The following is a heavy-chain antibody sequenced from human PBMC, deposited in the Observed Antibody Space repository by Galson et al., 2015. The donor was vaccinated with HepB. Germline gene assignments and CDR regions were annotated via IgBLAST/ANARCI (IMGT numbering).Heavy chain of an antibody. CDR3: AKGIAAAGSNAIDY. V-gene: IGHV3-23*01. Sequence: SLRLSCAASGLTFSRNAMNWVRQAPGKGLGWVSAVSGSGGSTDYADSVKGRITISRDNSKNTLYLQMNSLRVEDTAVYYCAKGIAAAGSNAIDYWGQGTLVTVSS. CDR2: VSGSGGST. J-gene: IGHJ4*02. D-gene: IGHD6-13*01. CDR1: GLTFSRNA.